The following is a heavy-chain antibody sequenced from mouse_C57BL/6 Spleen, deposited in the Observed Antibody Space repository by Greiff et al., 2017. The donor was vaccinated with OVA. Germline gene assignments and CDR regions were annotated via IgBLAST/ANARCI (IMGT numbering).Heavy chain of an antibody. J-gene: IGHJ2*01. CDR2: IYPRDGST. Sequence: VHLVESGPELVKPGASVKLSCKASGYTFTSYDINWVKQRPGQGLEWIGWIYPRDGSTKYNEKFKGKATLTVDTSSSTAYMELHSLTSEDSAVYFCARRGYFDYWGQGTTLTVSS. CDR3: ARRGYFDY. V-gene: IGHV1-85*01. CDR1: GYTFTSYD.